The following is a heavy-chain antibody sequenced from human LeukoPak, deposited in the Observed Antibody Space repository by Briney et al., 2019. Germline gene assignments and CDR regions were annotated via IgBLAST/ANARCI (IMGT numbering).Heavy chain of an antibody. V-gene: IGHV1-69*13. Sequence: GASVKVSCKASGGTFSSFAISWVRQAPGQGLEWMGGIIPIFGTANYAQKFQGRVTITADESTSTAYMELSSLRSEDTAVYYCARNIVVVPAPEPILNMDVWGKGTTVTVSS. CDR2: IIPIFGTA. J-gene: IGHJ6*03. CDR1: GGTFSSFA. CDR3: ARNIVVVPAPEPILNMDV. D-gene: IGHD2-2*01.